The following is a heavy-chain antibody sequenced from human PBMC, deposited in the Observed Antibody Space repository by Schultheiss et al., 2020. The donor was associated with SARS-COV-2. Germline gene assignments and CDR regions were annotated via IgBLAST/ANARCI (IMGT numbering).Heavy chain of an antibody. CDR3: YEYSYGYFSLYYYMDV. D-gene: IGHD5-18*01. Sequence: SETLSLTCTVSGGSISSGGYYWSWIRQHPGKGLEWIGYIYYSGSTYYNPSLKSRVTMSVDTSKNQFSLKLSSVTAADTAVYYCYEYSYGYFSLYYYMDVWGKGTTVTVSS. CDR2: IYYSGST. J-gene: IGHJ6*03. V-gene: IGHV4-31*09. CDR1: GGSISSGGYY.